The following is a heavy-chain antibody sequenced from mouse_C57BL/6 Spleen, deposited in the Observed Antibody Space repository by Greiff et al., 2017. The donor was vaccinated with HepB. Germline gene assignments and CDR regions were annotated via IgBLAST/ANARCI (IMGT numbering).Heavy chain of an antibody. CDR1: GYTFTEYT. D-gene: IGHD2-1*01. Sequence: VQLQQSGAELVKPGASVKLSCKASGYTFTEYTIHWVKQRSGQGLEWIGWFYPGRGSITYNEKFKDKATLTADKSSSTVYMELSRLTSEDAAVYFCARHEGAFYYGNYGYAMDYWGQGTSVTVSS. CDR3: ARHEGAFYYGNYGYAMDY. J-gene: IGHJ4*01. CDR2: FYPGRGSI. V-gene: IGHV1-62-2*01.